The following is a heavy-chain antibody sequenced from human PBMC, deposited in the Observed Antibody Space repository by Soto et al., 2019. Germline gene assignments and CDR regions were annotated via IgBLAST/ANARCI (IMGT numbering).Heavy chain of an antibody. CDR1: GFTFSSYW. Sequence: LSLTCAASGFTFSSYWMHWVRQAPGKGLVWVSRINSDGSSTSYADSVKGRFTISRDNAKNTLYLQMNSLRDEDTAVYYCAREGGLLNWFDPWGQGTLVTV. J-gene: IGHJ5*02. CDR3: AREGGLLNWFDP. V-gene: IGHV3-74*01. CDR2: INSDGSST.